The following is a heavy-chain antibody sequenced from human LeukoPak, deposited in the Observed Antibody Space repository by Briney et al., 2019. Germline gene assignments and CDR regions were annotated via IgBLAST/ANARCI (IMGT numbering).Heavy chain of an antibody. CDR2: INPTGGST. CDR3: FVGLDKREFDY. Sequence: GASVKVSCKASGYTFTSYYMHWVRQAPGQGLEWMGIINPTGGSTSYAQKFQGRVTMTRDTSTSTVYMELSSLRSEDTAVYYCFVGLDKREFDYWGQGTLDTVSS. CDR1: GYTFTSYY. V-gene: IGHV1-46*01. J-gene: IGHJ4*02. D-gene: IGHD3-16*01.